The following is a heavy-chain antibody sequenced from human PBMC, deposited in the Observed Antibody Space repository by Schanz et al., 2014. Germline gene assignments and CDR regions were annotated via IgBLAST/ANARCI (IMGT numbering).Heavy chain of an antibody. CDR1: GFTFSTHA. Sequence: VQLVESGGGVVQPGRSLRLSCAASGFTFSTHAMHWVRQAPGKGLEWVALVSSDGNNDYYTDSVKGRFTISRDNSKSTLYRKMNALGAEDTAVYYCTADLWFGAVWGVWWGQGTLVIVSS. J-gene: IGHJ4*02. V-gene: IGHV3-30*03. CDR2: VSSDGNND. D-gene: IGHD3-10*01. CDR3: TADLWFGAVWGVW.